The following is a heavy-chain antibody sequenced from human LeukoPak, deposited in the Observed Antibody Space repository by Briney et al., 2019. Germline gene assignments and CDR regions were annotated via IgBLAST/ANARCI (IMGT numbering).Heavy chain of an antibody. V-gene: IGHV3-23*01. Sequence: GGSLRLSCAASGFTLSSYAMSWVRQAPGKGLEWVSAISGSGGSTYYADSVKGRFTISRDNSKNTLYLQMNSLRAEDTAVYYCAKAAAGPYYYYGMDVWGKGTTVTVSS. J-gene: IGHJ6*04. CDR3: AKAAAGPYYYYGMDV. CDR2: ISGSGGST. D-gene: IGHD6-13*01. CDR1: GFTLSSYA.